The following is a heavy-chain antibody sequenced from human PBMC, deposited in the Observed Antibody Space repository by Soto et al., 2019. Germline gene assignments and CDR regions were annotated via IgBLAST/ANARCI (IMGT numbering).Heavy chain of an antibody. CDR3: AREAGYYDSSGYYRRHWYFDL. D-gene: IGHD3-22*01. Sequence: QVQLVQSGAEVKKPGASVKVSCKASGYTFTSYAMHWVRQAPGQRLEWMGWINAGNGNTKYSQKFQGRVTITKDTTAKQAYMGLSRLRSEDKAVYYCAREAGYYDSSGYYRRHWYFDLWGRGTLVTVSS. CDR1: GYTFTSYA. CDR2: INAGNGNT. J-gene: IGHJ2*01. V-gene: IGHV1-3*01.